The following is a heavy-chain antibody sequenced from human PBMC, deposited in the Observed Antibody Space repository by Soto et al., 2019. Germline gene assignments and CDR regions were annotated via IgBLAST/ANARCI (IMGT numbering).Heavy chain of an antibody. Sequence: QVQLQESGPGLVQPSGTLSLTCTVSSGSIKTDVWWSWLRRPPGKGLEWIGEIYQNGHTNYNPTLKSRVTMSVDKSKHQFSVMLTSVTAADTAIYYCAKDAAVAGETDRFDYWGQGILVTVSS. CDR2: IYQNGHT. J-gene: IGHJ4*02. CDR3: AKDAAVAGETDRFDY. V-gene: IGHV4-4*02. CDR1: SGSIKTDVW. D-gene: IGHD6-19*01.